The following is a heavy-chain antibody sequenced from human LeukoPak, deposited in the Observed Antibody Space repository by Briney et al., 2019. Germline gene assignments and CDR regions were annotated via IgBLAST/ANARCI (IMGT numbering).Heavy chain of an antibody. CDR2: INTNTGNP. CDR3: ARVAEYSSGWYDPFDY. Sequence: ASVNVSFKASGYTFISYGISWVRQAPGQGLEWMGWINTNTGNPTYAQGFTGRCVFSLDTSVSTAYLQISSLKAEDTAVYSCARVAEYSSGWYDPFDYWGQGTLVTVSS. J-gene: IGHJ4*02. V-gene: IGHV7-4-1*02. CDR1: GYTFISYG. D-gene: IGHD6-19*01.